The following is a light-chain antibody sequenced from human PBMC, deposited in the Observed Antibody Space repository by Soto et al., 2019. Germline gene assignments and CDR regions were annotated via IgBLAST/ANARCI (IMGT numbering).Light chain of an antibody. J-gene: IGKJ5*01. Sequence: DIKMNHSPSTLSASVGDSVTITSRASQNIRNWLAWYQQKPGKAPNPLIYDASSLKSGVPARFSGSGSGTEFALTISSLRPDDFATYYCQQYNTYSTFGQGTRLEIK. CDR2: DAS. V-gene: IGKV1-5*01. CDR3: QQYNTYST. CDR1: QNIRNW.